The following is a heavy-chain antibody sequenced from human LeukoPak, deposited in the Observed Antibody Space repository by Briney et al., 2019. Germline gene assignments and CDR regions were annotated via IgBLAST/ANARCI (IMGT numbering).Heavy chain of an antibody. CDR3: ARVGWQWLVQAFDI. J-gene: IGHJ3*02. V-gene: IGHV4-38-2*02. CDR1: GYSINSGYY. Sequence: PSETLSLTCTVSGYSINSGYYWGWIRQPPGKGLEWIATIYHSGSTYYNPSLKSRVTISVDTSKNQFSLKLRSVTAADTAVYYCARVGWQWLVQAFDIWGQGTMVTVSS. CDR2: IYHSGST. D-gene: IGHD6-19*01.